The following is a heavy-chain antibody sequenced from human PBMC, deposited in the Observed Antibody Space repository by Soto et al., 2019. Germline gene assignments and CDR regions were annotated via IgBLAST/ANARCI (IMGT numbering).Heavy chain of an antibody. CDR2: MNPNSGNT. CDR3: ARVDTAMVDAFDI. D-gene: IGHD5-18*01. Sequence: ASVKVSCKASGYTFTSYDINWVRQATGQGLEWMGWMNPNSGNTGYAQKFQGRVTMTRNTSISTAYMELSSLRSEDTAVYYCARVDTAMVDAFDIWGQGTMVTVSS. CDR1: GYTFTSYD. V-gene: IGHV1-8*01. J-gene: IGHJ3*02.